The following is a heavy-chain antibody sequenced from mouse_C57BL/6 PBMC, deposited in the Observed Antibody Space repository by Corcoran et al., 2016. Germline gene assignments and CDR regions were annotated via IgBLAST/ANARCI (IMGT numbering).Heavy chain of an antibody. J-gene: IGHJ3*01. CDR1: GYSIPSGYY. CDR3: ARGGGSSGCFAY. Sequence: DVQLQESGPGLVKPSQSLSLTCSVTGYSIPSGYYWNWIRQFPGNKLEWMGYINYDGSNNYNPSLKNRISITRDTSKNQFFLKLNSVTTEDTATYYCARGGGSSGCFAYWGQGTLVTVSA. CDR2: INYDGSN. V-gene: IGHV3-6*01. D-gene: IGHD3-2*02.